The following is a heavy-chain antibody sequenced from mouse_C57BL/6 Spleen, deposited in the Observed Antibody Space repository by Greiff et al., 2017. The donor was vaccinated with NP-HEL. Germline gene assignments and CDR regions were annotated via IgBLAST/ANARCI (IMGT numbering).Heavy chain of an antibody. CDR2: IYPGSGNT. CDR3: ARWGEEAMDY. V-gene: IGHV1-76*01. CDR1: GYTFTDYY. J-gene: IGHJ4*01. Sequence: KQSGAELVRPGASVKLSCKASGYTFTDYYINWVKQRPGQGLEWIARIYPGSGNTYYNEKFKGKATLTAEKSSSTAYMQLSSLTSEDSAVYFCARWGEEAMDYWGQGTSVTVSS.